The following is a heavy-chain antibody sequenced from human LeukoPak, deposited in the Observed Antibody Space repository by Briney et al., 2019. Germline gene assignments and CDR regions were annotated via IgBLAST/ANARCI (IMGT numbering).Heavy chain of an antibody. J-gene: IGHJ5*02. Sequence: SVTLSLTCAVYGGSFSGYYWSWTRQPPGKGLEWIGEINHSGSTNYNPSLKSRVTISVDTSKNQFSLKLSSVTAADTAVYYCARGRFDILTGKRGNWFDPWGQGTLVTVSS. CDR1: GGSFSGYY. V-gene: IGHV4-34*01. D-gene: IGHD3-9*01. CDR2: INHSGST. CDR3: ARGRFDILTGKRGNWFDP.